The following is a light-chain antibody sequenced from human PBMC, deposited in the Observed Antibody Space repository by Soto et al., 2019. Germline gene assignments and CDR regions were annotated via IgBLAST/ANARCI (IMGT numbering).Light chain of an antibody. CDR2: DVS. V-gene: IGLV2-11*01. CDR3: CSYVDNYTFV. J-gene: IGLJ1*01. CDR1: SSDVGTYSY. Sequence: QSVLTQPRSVSGSPGQSVTLSCTGTSSDVGTYSYVSWYQHHPGRAPKLIIYDVSKRPSGVADRFSGSKSGNTASLTISGLQAEDEADYSCCSYVDNYTFVFGTGTKVT.